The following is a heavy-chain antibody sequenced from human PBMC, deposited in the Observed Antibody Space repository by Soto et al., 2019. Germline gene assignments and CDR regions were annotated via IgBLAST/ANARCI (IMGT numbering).Heavy chain of an antibody. CDR2: ISSNSAYI. V-gene: IGHV3-21*01. Sequence: GGSLRLSCAASGFTFRSFTMNWVRQAPGKGLEWVSTISSNSAYIYYTDALRGRFTISRDNAKNSLHLQMNGLRAEDTAVYYCTRDASRDSSARGWFDPWGPGTLVTVSS. CDR3: TRDASRDSSARGWFDP. CDR1: GFTFRSFT. D-gene: IGHD6-13*01. J-gene: IGHJ5*02.